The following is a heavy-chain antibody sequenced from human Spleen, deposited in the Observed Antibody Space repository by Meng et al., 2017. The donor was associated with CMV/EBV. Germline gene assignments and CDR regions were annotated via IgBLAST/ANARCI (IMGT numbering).Heavy chain of an antibody. CDR3: ARGRSGELGTDY. J-gene: IGHJ4*02. D-gene: IGHD7-27*01. Sequence: CKAAAYNFNSYDINWVRQGTGQGLEWMGWMNPRSGNRSYAQKFQGRINITRNTSINTAYMELSSLRSEDTAVYYCARGRSGELGTDYWGQGTLVTVSS. CDR2: MNPRSGNR. V-gene: IGHV1-8*03. CDR1: AYNFNSYD.